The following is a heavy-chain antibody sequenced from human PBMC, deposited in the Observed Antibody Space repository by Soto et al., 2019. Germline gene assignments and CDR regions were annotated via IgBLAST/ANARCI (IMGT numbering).Heavy chain of an antibody. CDR3: ASGDRSSSSVGSYYGMDV. Sequence: ASVKVSCKASGYTFTGYYMHWVRQAPGQGLEWMGWINPNSGGTNYAQKFPGRVTMTSDTSISTAYMERSRLRSDDTAVYYCASGDRSSSSVGSYYGMDVWGQGTTVTVSS. CDR2: INPNSGGT. J-gene: IGHJ6*02. CDR1: GYTFTGYY. D-gene: IGHD6-13*01. V-gene: IGHV1-2*02.